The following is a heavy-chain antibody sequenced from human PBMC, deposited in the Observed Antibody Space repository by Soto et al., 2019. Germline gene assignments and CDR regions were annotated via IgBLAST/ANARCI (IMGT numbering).Heavy chain of an antibody. V-gene: IGHV4-59*01. Sequence: SETLSLTCTVSGGSISSYYWSWIRQPPGKGLEWIGYIYYSGSTNYNPSLKSRVTISVDTSKNQFSLKLSSVTAADTAVYYRATVIGDPPYYYYMDVWGKGTTVTVSS. D-gene: IGHD3-10*01. CDR2: IYYSGST. CDR1: GGSISSYY. J-gene: IGHJ6*03. CDR3: ATVIGDPPYYYYMDV.